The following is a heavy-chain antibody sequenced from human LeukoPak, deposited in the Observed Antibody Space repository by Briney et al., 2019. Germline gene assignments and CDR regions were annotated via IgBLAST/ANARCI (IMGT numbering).Heavy chain of an antibody. V-gene: IGHV3-74*03. D-gene: IGHD2-15*01. CDR1: GFTFSSYW. CDR3: ARADGSDYVDF. J-gene: IGHJ4*02. Sequence: GGSLRLSCAASGFTFSSYWMHWVRQAPGKGLVWASRISADGSITTYADSVKGRLTISRDNAKNTLYLQMNSLRAEDTAVYYCARADGSDYVDFWGQGSLVTVSS. CDR2: ISADGSIT.